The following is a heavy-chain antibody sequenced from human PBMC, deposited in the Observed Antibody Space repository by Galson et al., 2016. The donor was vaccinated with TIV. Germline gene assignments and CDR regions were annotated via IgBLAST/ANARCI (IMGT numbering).Heavy chain of an antibody. CDR1: GFTFSSYG. J-gene: IGHJ6*02. CDR3: ARVDPLLDCSGGTCQYYYYGMDI. CDR2: IWYDGSKK. Sequence: SLRLSCAASGFTFSSYGMHWVRQAPGKGLEWVAVIWYDGSKKYYGDSVKGRFTISRDNSKNTLYLQMNSLRAEDTAMYYCARVDPLLDCSGGTCQYYYYGMDIWGQGTTVTVS. V-gene: IGHV3-33*01. D-gene: IGHD2-15*01.